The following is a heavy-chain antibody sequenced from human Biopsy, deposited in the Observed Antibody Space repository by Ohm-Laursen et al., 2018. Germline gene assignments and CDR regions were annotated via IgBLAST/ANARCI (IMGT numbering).Heavy chain of an antibody. Sequence: SDTLSLTCTVSGGSIGGSGDYWSWIRQPPGKGLEWIGYISDTGTTNYNPSLRGRVAMSVDTSKNQFSLQLTSVTAADTAMFFCARHFRLDDYWDDDPPDGFDVWGQGTMVTVSS. J-gene: IGHJ3*01. V-gene: IGHV4-61*08. CDR1: GGSIGGSGDY. CDR3: ARHFRLDDYWDDDPPDGFDV. CDR2: ISDTGTT. D-gene: IGHD3-3*01.